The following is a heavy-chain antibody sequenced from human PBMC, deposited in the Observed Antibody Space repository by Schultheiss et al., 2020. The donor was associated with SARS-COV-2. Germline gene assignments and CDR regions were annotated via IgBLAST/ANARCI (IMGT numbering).Heavy chain of an antibody. CDR1: GGTFSSYA. Sequence: SVKVSCKASGGTFSSYAISWVRQAPGQGLEWIGWIVVGSGNTNYAQKFQERVTITRDMSTSTAYMELSSLRSEDTAVYYCARGARVAAAGTRDYYYYGMDVWGQGTTVTVSS. D-gene: IGHD6-13*01. CDR3: ARGARVAAAGTRDYYYYGMDV. CDR2: IVVGSGNT. V-gene: IGHV1-58*02. J-gene: IGHJ6*02.